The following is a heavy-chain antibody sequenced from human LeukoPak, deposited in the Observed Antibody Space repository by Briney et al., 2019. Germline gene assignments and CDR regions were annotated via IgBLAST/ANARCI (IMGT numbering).Heavy chain of an antibody. J-gene: IGHJ6*03. D-gene: IGHD1-26*01. V-gene: IGHV4-61*02. CDR2: IYTSEST. CDR3: ARVIIGATDYYYYMVG. Sequence: SQTLSLTCTVSGGSISSGSYYWSWIRQPAGKGLEWIGRIYTSESTNYNPSLKSRVTISVDTSKNQFSLKLSSVTAADTAVYYCARVIIGATDYYYYMVGWGKGTTVTVSS. CDR1: GGSISSGSYY.